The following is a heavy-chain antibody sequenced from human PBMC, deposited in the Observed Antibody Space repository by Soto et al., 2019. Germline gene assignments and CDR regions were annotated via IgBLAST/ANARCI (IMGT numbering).Heavy chain of an antibody. CDR1: GGSFSGYY. CDR3: ARTPDRGIAAAGKRAAEPKNGIEV. Sequence: SETLSLTCAVYGGSFSGYYWSWIRQPPGKGLEWIGEINHSGSTNYNPSLKSRVTISVDTSKNQFSLKLSSVTAADTAVYYCARTPDRGIAAAGKRAAEPKNGIEVWVQGNTV. CDR2: INHSGST. D-gene: IGHD6-13*01. V-gene: IGHV4-34*01. J-gene: IGHJ6*02.